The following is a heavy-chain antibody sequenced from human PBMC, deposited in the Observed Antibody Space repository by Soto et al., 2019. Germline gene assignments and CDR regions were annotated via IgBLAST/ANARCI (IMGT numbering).Heavy chain of an antibody. J-gene: IGHJ6*02. CDR2: IVVGSGNT. Sequence: GAGVTVSCRASGFTFTGSAVQGVRQARGQRIEWIRWIVVGSGNTNYAQKFQERVTITRDMSTSTAYMELSSLRSEDTAVYYCAAKSKGYSYGYGNYYGMDVWGQETTVTVSS. CDR3: AAKSKGYSYGYGNYYGMDV. D-gene: IGHD5-18*01. CDR1: GFTFTGSA. V-gene: IGHV1-58*01.